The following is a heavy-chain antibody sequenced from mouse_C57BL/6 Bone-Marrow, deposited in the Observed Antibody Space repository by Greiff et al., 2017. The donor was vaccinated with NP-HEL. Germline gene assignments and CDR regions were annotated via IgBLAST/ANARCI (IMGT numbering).Heavy chain of an antibody. J-gene: IGHJ4*01. CDR2: INPNNGGT. V-gene: IGHV1-26*01. CDR1: GYTFTDYY. Sequence: EVQLQQSGPELVKPGASVKISCKASGYTFTDYYMNWVKQSHGKSLEWIGDINPNNGGTSYNQKFKGKATLTVDKSSSTAYMELRSLTSEDSAVYYCARSKAQATRYAMDYWGQGTSVTVSS. CDR3: ARSKAQATRYAMDY. D-gene: IGHD3-2*02.